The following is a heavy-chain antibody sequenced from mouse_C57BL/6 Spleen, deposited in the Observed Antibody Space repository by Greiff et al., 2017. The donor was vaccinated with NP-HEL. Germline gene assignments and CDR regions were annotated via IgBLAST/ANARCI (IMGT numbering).Heavy chain of an antibody. CDR1: GYTFTDYE. Sequence: VQLQQSGAELVRPGASVTLSCKASGYTFTDYEMHWVKQTPVHGLEWIGAIDPETGGTAYNQKFKGKAILTADTSSSTAYMELRSLTSEDSAVYYWTRTSSTTIPTFYSFDYWGQGTTLTVSS. J-gene: IGHJ2*01. CDR3: TRTSSTTIPTFYSFDY. V-gene: IGHV1-15*01. D-gene: IGHD1-1*01. CDR2: IDPETGGT.